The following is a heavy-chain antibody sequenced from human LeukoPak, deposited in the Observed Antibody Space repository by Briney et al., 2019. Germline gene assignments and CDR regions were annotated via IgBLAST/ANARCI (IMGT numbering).Heavy chain of an antibody. D-gene: IGHD6-13*01. CDR2: ISGSGGST. CDR3: AKDQLLIAAAGYFDY. Sequence: PGGSLRLSCAASGLTFSSYAMSWVRQAPGKGLEWVSAISGSGGSTYYADSVKGRFTISRDNSKNTLYLQMNSLRAEDTAVYYCAKDQLLIAAAGYFDYWGQGTLVTVSS. J-gene: IGHJ4*02. V-gene: IGHV3-23*01. CDR1: GLTFSSYA.